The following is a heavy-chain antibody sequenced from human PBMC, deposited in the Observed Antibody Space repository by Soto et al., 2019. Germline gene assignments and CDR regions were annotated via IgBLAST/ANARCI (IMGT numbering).Heavy chain of an antibody. V-gene: IGHV2-5*02. CDR1: GFPLNKSGEG. CDR2: IYWDDDK. CDR3: ARSRVTTQRRGLEP. J-gene: IGHJ5*02. Sequence: VEATHTLPMTCPYSGFPLNKSGEGVGWIRKPPGKALEWLALIYWDDDKWYSASLKSRLTVTKDTSKKQVVLTMTNMDHVDTATYYGARSRVTTQRRGLEPWGPGTQVSVSS. D-gene: IGHD6-25*01.